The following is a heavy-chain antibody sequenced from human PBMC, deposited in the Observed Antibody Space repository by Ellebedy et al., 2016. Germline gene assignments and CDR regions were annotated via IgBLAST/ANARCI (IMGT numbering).Heavy chain of an antibody. CDR3: ARDFAAPKGSWFDP. J-gene: IGHJ5*02. V-gene: IGHV4-4*07. Sequence: SETLSLXCTVSGGSISSYYWSWIRQPAGKGLEWIGRIYTSGSTNYNPSLKSRVTMSVDTSKNQFSLKLSSVTAADTAVYYCARDFAAPKGSWFDPWGQGTLVTVSS. CDR1: GGSISSYY. D-gene: IGHD6-6*01. CDR2: IYTSGST.